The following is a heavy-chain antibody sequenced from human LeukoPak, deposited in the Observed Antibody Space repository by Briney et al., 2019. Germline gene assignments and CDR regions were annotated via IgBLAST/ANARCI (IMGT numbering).Heavy chain of an antibody. CDR3: ARDLTVASPDY. V-gene: IGHV3-33*01. D-gene: IGHD4-17*01. J-gene: IGHJ4*02. CDR2: IWYDGSNK. Sequence: GGSLRLSCAASGFSFSSYGMHWVRQAPGKGLEWVAVIWYDGSNKNYADSVKGRFTISRDNSKNMLYLQMNSLRAEDTAMYYCARDLTVASPDYWGQGTLVTVSS. CDR1: GFSFSSYG.